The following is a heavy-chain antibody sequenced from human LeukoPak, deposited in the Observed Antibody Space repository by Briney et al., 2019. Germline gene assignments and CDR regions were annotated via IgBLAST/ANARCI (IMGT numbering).Heavy chain of an antibody. CDR2: IAHDGSVK. D-gene: IGHD3-10*02. CDR3: AFFVREPQN. J-gene: IGHJ1*01. Sequence: GGSLRLSCAASTVIFRKYWMGWARQAPGKGLEWVANIAHDGSVKWYVDSVKGRFIISRDNARDSLYLQMNGLRAEDTAIYYCAFFVREPQNWGQGTLVTVSS. CDR1: TVIFRKYW. V-gene: IGHV3-7*01.